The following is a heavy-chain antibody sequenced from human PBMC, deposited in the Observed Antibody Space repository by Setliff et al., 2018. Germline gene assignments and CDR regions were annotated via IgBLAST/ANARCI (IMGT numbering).Heavy chain of an antibody. J-gene: IGHJ4*02. D-gene: IGHD6-13*01. CDR1: GFTFDDYA. Sequence: PGGSLRLSCAASGFTFDDYAMHWVRQAPGKGLEWVSGISWNSGSIGYADSVKGRFTISRDNAKNSLYLQMNSLRAEDTALYYCAREQQLVLDPTFDYWGQGTLVTVSS. V-gene: IGHV3-9*01. CDR2: ISWNSGSI. CDR3: AREQQLVLDPTFDY.